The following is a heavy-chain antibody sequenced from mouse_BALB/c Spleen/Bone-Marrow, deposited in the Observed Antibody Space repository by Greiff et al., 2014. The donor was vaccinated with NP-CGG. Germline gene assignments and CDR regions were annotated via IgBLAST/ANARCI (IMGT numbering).Heavy chain of an antibody. CDR1: GFNIKDYF. Sequence: DVQLVESGAELVRPGALVKLSCKASGFNIKDYFMHWVKQWPEQGLEWIGWIDPEIGNTLYDPKFQGKASITADTSSNTAYLQLSSLTSEDTAVYYCARLFGTRDFDYWGQGTTLTVSS. D-gene: IGHD4-1*01. CDR3: ARLFGTRDFDY. CDR2: IDPEIGNT. V-gene: IGHV14-1*02. J-gene: IGHJ2*01.